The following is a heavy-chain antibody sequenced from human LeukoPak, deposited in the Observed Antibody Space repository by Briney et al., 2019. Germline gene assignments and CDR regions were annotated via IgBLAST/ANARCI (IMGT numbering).Heavy chain of an antibody. J-gene: IGHJ4*02. CDR3: ASATNYYGSGSRFDY. CDR1: GGSISSSSYY. CDR2: IYCSGST. Sequence: SETLSLTCTVSGGSISSSSYYWGWIRQPPGKGLEWIGSIYCSGSTYYNPSLKSRVTISVDTSKNQFSLKLSSVTAADTAVYYCASATNYYGSGSRFDYWGQGTLVTVSS. V-gene: IGHV4-39*07. D-gene: IGHD3-10*01.